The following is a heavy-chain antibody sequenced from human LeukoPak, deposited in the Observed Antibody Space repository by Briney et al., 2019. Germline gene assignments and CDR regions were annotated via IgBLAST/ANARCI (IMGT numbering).Heavy chain of an antibody. Sequence: GGSLRLSCAASGFTFSSYAMSWVRQAPGKGLEWVSAISGSGGSTYYADAVKGRFTISRDNSKNTLYLQMNSLRAEDTAVYYCAKEGPGYSSSWYPNWFDPWGQGTLVTVSS. CDR2: ISGSGGST. D-gene: IGHD6-13*01. J-gene: IGHJ5*02. V-gene: IGHV3-23*01. CDR3: AKEGPGYSSSWYPNWFDP. CDR1: GFTFSSYA.